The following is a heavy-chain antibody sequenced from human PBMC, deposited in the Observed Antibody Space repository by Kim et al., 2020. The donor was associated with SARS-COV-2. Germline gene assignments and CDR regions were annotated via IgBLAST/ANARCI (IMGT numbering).Heavy chain of an antibody. CDR1: GGSISSSSYY. Sequence: SETLSLTCTVSGGSISSSSYYWGWIRQPPGKGLEWIGSIYYSGSTYYNPSLKSRVTISVDTSKNQFSLKLSSVTVADTAVYYCARPRYDYVWGSYRQNWFDPWGQGTLVTVSS. CDR2: IYYSGST. CDR3: ARPRYDYVWGSYRQNWFDP. V-gene: IGHV4-39*01. J-gene: IGHJ5*02. D-gene: IGHD3-16*02.